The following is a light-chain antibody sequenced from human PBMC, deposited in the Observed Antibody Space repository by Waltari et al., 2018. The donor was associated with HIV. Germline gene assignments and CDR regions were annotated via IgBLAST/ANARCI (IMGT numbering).Light chain of an antibody. CDR1: ETLVYSDGKTF. CDR3: MQGTHWPRT. J-gene: IGKJ2*01. V-gene: IGKV2-30*01. CDR2: GVS. Sequence: DVLLTQSPVVLLATPGQSASMSCKSNETLVYSDGKTFLSWFQQRPGQPPRRLISGVSLRDPWVPDRFGGSGSATDFVLRISRVDVEDVATYFCMQGTHWPRTFGLGTK.